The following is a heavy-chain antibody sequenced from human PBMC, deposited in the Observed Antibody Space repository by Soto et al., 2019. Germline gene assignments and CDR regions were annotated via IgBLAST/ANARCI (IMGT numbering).Heavy chain of an antibody. CDR3: ARDLSSSSENWFDP. D-gene: IGHD6-6*01. CDR2: MDHSGNT. J-gene: IGHJ5*02. CDR1: GYSISSGYY. V-gene: IGHV4-38-2*02. Sequence: PSDTLCLTCAVSGYSISSGYYWRWIRQPPGKGLEWIGSMDHSGNTYYNPSLKSRITISVDTPKNQFSLKLSSVTAADTAVYYCARDLSSSSENWFDPWGQGILVTVSS.